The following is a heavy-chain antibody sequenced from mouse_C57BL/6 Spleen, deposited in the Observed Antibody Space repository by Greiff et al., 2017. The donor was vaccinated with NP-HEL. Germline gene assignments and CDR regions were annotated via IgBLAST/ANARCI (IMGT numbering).Heavy chain of an antibody. J-gene: IGHJ2*01. CDR2: ISDGGSYT. CDR3: ARVYASSGDYFDY. CDR1: GFTFSSYA. D-gene: IGHD1-1*01. Sequence: EVKVVESGGGLVKPGGSLKLSCAASGFTFSSYAMSWVRQTPEKRLEWVATISDGGSYTYYPDNVKGRFTISRDNAKNNLYLQMSHLKSEDTAMYYCARVYASSGDYFDYWGQGTTLTVSS. V-gene: IGHV5-4*03.